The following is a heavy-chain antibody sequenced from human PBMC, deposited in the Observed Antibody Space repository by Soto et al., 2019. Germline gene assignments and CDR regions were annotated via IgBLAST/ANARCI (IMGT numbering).Heavy chain of an antibody. CDR2: INQDGSEK. CDR3: FNVAFGY. CDR1: GFSFSSNW. Sequence: GGSLRLSCTASGFSFSSNWMSWVRQAPGKGPEWVANINQDGSEKYCADSVKGRFTISRDNAKNSLYLQMDSLRVEDAALYYCFNVAFGYWGRGTLVT. V-gene: IGHV3-7*01. J-gene: IGHJ4*02.